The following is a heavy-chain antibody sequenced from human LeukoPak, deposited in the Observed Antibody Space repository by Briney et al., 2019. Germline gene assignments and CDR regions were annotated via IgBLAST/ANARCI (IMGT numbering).Heavy chain of an antibody. D-gene: IGHD6-19*01. CDR3: TKEHSSGWPTIDC. CDR1: GFTFAEYS. V-gene: IGHV3-43*01. Sequence: GGSLRLSCSASGFTFAEYSMHWVRQALGKGLEWVSVINRNGGAIQYADSVKGRFIISRDNSKNSLYLQMNSLRTEDTALYYCTKEHSSGWPTIDCWGQGTLVTVSS. J-gene: IGHJ4*02. CDR2: INRNGGAI.